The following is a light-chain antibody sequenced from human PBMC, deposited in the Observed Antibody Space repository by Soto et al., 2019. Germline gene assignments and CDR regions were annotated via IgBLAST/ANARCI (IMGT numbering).Light chain of an antibody. V-gene: IGKV1-39*01. CDR1: QTISTF. CDR3: QQTYSTFVS. J-gene: IGKJ4*01. CDR2: DAS. Sequence: DIQMTQSPSSLSASVGDRVTITWRSSQTISTFLHWFQQKPGKAPNLLIYDASSLQSGVPSRFSGSGSGTDYTLTISSLQPEDFGTYYCQQTYSTFVSFGGGTKVDIK.